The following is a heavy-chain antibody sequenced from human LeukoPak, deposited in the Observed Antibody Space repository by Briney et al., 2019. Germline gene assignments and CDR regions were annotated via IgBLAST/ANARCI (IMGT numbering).Heavy chain of an antibody. CDR2: IYYSGTT. Sequence: SETLSLTCTVSGGSISSYYWSWIRQPPGKGLEWIGYIYYSGTTNYNPSLKSRVTISVDTSKNQFSLKLSSVTAADTAVYYCARARNMLRTITMVRGAFDYWGQGTLVTVPS. V-gene: IGHV4-59*12. J-gene: IGHJ4*02. D-gene: IGHD3-10*01. CDR1: GGSISSYY. CDR3: ARARNMLRTITMVRGAFDY.